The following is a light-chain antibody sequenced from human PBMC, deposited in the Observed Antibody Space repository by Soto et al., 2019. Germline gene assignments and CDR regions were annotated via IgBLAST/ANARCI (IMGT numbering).Light chain of an antibody. V-gene: IGKV3-20*01. CDR2: GAS. CDR1: QTVSSNY. CDR3: QQYTGPQTT. J-gene: IGKJ5*01. Sequence: EIILTQSPDTLSLSPGERATLSCRASQTVSSNYLAWCQQRPGQAPRLLIYGASTRAAGIPDRFSGSGSGTDFTLTITRLEPEDSAVYFCQQYTGPQTTSVEGTRLKIX.